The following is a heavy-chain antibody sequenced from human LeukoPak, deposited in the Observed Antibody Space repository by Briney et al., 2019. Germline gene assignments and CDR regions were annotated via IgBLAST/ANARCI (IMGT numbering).Heavy chain of an antibody. CDR3: ASGTDYGDYEGYYYGMDV. J-gene: IGHJ6*02. V-gene: IGHV1-8*01. CDR1: GYTFTCYD. Sequence: ASVKVSCKASGYTFTCYDINWVRQATGQGLEWMGWMNPNSGNTGYAQKFQGRVTMTRNTSISTAYMELSSLRSEDTAVYYCASGTDYGDYEGYYYGMDVWGQGTTVTVSS. CDR2: MNPNSGNT. D-gene: IGHD4-17*01.